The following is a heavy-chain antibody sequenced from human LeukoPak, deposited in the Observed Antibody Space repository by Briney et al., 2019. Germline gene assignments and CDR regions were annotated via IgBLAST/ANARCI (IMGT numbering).Heavy chain of an antibody. CDR2: VHYSGST. CDR3: ARHYTADYFDY. J-gene: IGHJ4*02. Sequence: SETLSLTCTVSGGSISSYYWSWIRQPPGKGLEWIGYVHYSGSTNYNPSLKSRVSTSVDTSKTQFSLKLSSVTAADTAVYYCARHYTADYFDYWGQGTLVTVSS. V-gene: IGHV4-59*01. CDR1: GGSISSYY. D-gene: IGHD3-3*01.